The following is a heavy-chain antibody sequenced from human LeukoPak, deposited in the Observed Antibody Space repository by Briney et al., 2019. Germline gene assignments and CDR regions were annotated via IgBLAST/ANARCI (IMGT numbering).Heavy chain of an antibody. D-gene: IGHD1-20*01. CDR1: GYTFTSYD. CDR2: MNPNSGNT. V-gene: IGHV1-8*01. CDR3: ARSQRYNWNDGEQDAFDI. Sequence: ASVKVSCKASGYTFTSYDINLVRQATGQGLEWMGWMNPNSGNTGYAQKFQGRVAMTRNTSISTAYMELSSLRSEDTAVYYCARSQRYNWNDGEQDAFDIWGQGTMVTVSS. J-gene: IGHJ3*02.